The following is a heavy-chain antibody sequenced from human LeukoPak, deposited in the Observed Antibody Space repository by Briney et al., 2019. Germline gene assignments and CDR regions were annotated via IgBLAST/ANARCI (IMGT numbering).Heavy chain of an antibody. CDR3: ARAIQLWLADYFDY. CDR1: GGSISSSNW. D-gene: IGHD5-18*01. Sequence: SGTLSLTCAVSGGSISSSNWWSWVRQPPGKGLEWIGEIYHSGSTNYNPSLKSRVTISVDKSKNQFSLKLSSVTAAVTAVYYCARAIQLWLADYFDYWGQGTLVTVSS. V-gene: IGHV4-4*02. J-gene: IGHJ4*02. CDR2: IYHSGST.